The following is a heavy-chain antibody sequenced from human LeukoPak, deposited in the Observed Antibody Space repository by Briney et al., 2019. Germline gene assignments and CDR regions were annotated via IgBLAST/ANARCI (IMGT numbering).Heavy chain of an antibody. V-gene: IGHV1-18*01. CDR3: ARAPPIVGATSDY. Sequence: ASEKVSCKASGYTFSSYGISWVRQAPGQGLEGMGWISAYNGNTNYAQKLQGRVTMTTDTSTSTAYMELRSLRSDDTAVYYCARAPPIVGATSDYWGQGTLVTVSS. CDR1: GYTFSSYG. J-gene: IGHJ4*02. CDR2: ISAYNGNT. D-gene: IGHD1-26*01.